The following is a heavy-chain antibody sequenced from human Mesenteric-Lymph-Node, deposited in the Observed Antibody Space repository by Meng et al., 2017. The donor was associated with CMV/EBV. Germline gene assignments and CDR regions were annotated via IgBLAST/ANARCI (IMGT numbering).Heavy chain of an antibody. V-gene: IGHV3-30-3*01. Sequence: GGSLRLSCAASGFTFSSYAMHWVRQAPGKGLEWVAVISYDGSNKYYADSVKGRFTISRDNSKNTLYLQMNSLRAEDTAVYYCIRDGHHWNFDYWGQGTQVTVSS. J-gene: IGHJ4*02. D-gene: IGHD1-1*01. CDR2: ISYDGSNK. CDR3: IRDGHHWNFDY. CDR1: GFTFSSYA.